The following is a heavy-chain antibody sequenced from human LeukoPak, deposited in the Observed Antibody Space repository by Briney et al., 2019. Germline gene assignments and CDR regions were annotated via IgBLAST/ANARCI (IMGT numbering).Heavy chain of an antibody. Sequence: GRSLRLSCAASGFTFSSYAMHWVRQAPGKGLEWVAVISYDGSNKYYADSVKGRFTISRDNSKNTLYLQMNSLRAEDTAVYYCAREGHCSSTSCYPLDYWGQGTLVTVSS. CDR3: AREGHCSSTSCYPLDY. J-gene: IGHJ4*02. D-gene: IGHD2-2*01. CDR2: ISYDGSNK. CDR1: GFTFSSYA. V-gene: IGHV3-30-3*01.